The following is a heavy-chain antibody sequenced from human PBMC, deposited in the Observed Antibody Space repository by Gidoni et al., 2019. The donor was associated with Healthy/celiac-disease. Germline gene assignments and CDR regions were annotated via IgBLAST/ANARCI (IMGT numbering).Heavy chain of an antibody. V-gene: IGHV1-69*02. CDR3: ARGSYYDSSGYNLDY. CDR1: DGPFSSYP. CDR2: IIPILGIA. J-gene: IGHJ4*02. D-gene: IGHD3-22*01. Sequence: QVQLVQSGAEVKKPGSSVKVSCKASDGPFSSYPISWVRKAPGQGLGWMGRIIPILGIANYAQKFQGRVTITADKSTRTAYMELSSLRSEDTAVYYCARGSYYDSSGYNLDYWGQGTLVTVSS.